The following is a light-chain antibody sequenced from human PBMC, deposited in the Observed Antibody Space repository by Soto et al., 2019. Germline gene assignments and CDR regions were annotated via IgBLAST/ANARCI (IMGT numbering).Light chain of an antibody. CDR2: AAS. CDR3: QQLNSYPPVRT. V-gene: IGKV1-9*01. J-gene: IGKJ1*01. Sequence: DIQLTQSPSFLSASVGDRVTITCRASQGISSYLAWYQQKPGKAPKLLIYAASTLQSGVPSRFSGSGSGTEFTLTISSLQPEDFATDYCQQLNSYPPVRTFGQGTKVEIK. CDR1: QGISSY.